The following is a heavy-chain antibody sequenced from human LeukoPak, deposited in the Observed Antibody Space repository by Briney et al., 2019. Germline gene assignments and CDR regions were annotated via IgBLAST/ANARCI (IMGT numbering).Heavy chain of an antibody. CDR2: IIPIFGTA. Sequence: SVKVSCKASGGTFSSYAISWVRQAPGQGLEWMGGIIPIFGTANYAQKFQGRVTITADESTSTAYMELSSLRSEDTAVYYCARVWSGSDSGWEAFDIWGQGTMVTVSS. D-gene: IGHD6-19*01. CDR3: ARVWSGSDSGWEAFDI. J-gene: IGHJ3*02. CDR1: GGTFSSYA. V-gene: IGHV1-69*01.